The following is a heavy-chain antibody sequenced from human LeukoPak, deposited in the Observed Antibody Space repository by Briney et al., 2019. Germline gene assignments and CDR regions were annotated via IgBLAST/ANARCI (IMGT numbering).Heavy chain of an antibody. V-gene: IGHV1-18*01. J-gene: IGHJ4*02. Sequence: ASVKVSCKASGYTFTSYAMNWVRQAPGQGLEWMGWISAYNGNTNYAQKLQGRVTMTTDTSTSTAYMELRSLRSDDTAVYYCASTASIAAPTDYWGQGTLVTVSS. CDR2: ISAYNGNT. D-gene: IGHD6-6*01. CDR3: ASTASIAAPTDY. CDR1: GYTFTSYA.